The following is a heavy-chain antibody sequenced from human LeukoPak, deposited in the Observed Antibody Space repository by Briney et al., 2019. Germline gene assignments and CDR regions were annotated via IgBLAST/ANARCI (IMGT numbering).Heavy chain of an antibody. CDR1: GFTFSSYA. V-gene: IGHV3-23*01. CDR3: AKEYSSSWYWSEYFQH. D-gene: IGHD6-13*01. J-gene: IGHJ1*01. CDR2: ISGSGGST. Sequence: GGSLRLSCAASGFTFSSYAMSWVRQAPGKGLEWVSAISGSGGSTYYADSVKGRLTISRDNSKNTLYLQMNSLRAEDTAVYYCAKEYSSSWYWSEYFQHWGQGTLVTVSS.